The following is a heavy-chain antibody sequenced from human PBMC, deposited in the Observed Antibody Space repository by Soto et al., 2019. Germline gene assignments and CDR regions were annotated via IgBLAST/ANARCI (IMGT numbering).Heavy chain of an antibody. CDR3: AREVTGSWDT. D-gene: IGHD6-13*01. J-gene: IGHJ4*02. V-gene: IGHV6-1*01. CDR1: GDSVSSNNAA. CDR2: TYYRSKWYN. Sequence: QVQLQQSGPGLVKPSQTLSLTCGISGDSVSSNNAAWDWIRQSPSRGLEWLGRTYYRSKWYNEYALSVKRRITINPDTSKNHFSLHLNSVTPEDTALYYCAREVTGSWDTWGRGTLVTVSS.